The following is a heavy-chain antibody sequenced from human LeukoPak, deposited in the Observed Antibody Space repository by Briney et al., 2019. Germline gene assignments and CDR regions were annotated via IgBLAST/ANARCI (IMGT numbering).Heavy chain of an antibody. J-gene: IGHJ3*02. CDR3: AKDRYSYGADAFDI. V-gene: IGHV3-9*01. Sequence: PGGSLRLSCVASGFTFDDYAMHWVRQAPGKGLEWVSGISWNSGSIGYADSVKGRFTISRDNAKNSLYLQMNSLRAEDTALYYCAKDRYSYGADAFDIWGQGTMVTVSS. CDR2: ISWNSGSI. CDR1: GFTFDDYA. D-gene: IGHD5-18*01.